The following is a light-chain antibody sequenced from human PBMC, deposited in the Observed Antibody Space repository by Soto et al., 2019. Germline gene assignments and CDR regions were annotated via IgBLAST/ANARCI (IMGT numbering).Light chain of an antibody. CDR3: QQYDVSPPIT. V-gene: IGKV3-20*01. CDR1: ESLSSAY. CDR2: GIS. J-gene: IGKJ5*01. Sequence: ENFLTQSPTTLSLSPGGIATLPCTVSESLSSAYLAWYQQKPGQPPRLLIYGISTRANGIPDRFSGSGSGTDFTLTISRLEPEDYAVYYCQQYDVSPPITFGQGTRLEIK.